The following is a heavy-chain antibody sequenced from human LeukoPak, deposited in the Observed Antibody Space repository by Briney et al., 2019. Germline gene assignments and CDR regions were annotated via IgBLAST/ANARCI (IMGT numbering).Heavy chain of an antibody. J-gene: IGHJ4*02. CDR1: GGTFNSYA. CDR2: IIPILGIA. CDR3: ARYITIFGVVRGYYFDY. Sequence: ASVKVSCKASGGTFNSYAISWVRQAPGQGLEWMGRIIPILGIANYAQKFQGRVTITADKSTSTAYMELSSLRSEDTAVYYCARYITIFGVVRGYYFDYWGQGTLVTVSS. V-gene: IGHV1-69*04. D-gene: IGHD3-3*01.